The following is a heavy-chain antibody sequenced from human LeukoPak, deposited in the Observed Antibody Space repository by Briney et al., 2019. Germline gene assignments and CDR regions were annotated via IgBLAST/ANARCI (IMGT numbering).Heavy chain of an antibody. V-gene: IGHV1-2*02. D-gene: IGHD2-15*01. Sequence: ASVKVSCKASGYTFTVYYMHWGRQAPGQGREWMGWINPNSGGTNYAQKCHGSVTTTRDTSISTDSMDLSRLRSDDTAVYYSARDLYEDSSIGAPYYFDYWGQGTLVTVSS. CDR3: ARDLYEDSSIGAPYYFDY. CDR2: INPNSGGT. CDR1: GYTFTVYY. J-gene: IGHJ4*02.